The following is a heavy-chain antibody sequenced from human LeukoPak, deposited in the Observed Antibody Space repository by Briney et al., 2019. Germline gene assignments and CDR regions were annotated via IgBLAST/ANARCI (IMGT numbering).Heavy chain of an antibody. Sequence: ASVKVSCKASGGTFSSYAISWVRQAPGQGLEWMGGIIPIFGTANYAQKFQGRVTITTDESTSTAYMELSSLRSEDTAVYYCARGGEYQLLGHWFDPWGQGTLVTVSS. D-gene: IGHD2-2*01. J-gene: IGHJ5*02. CDR1: GGTFSSYA. CDR3: ARGGEYQLLGHWFDP. V-gene: IGHV1-69*05. CDR2: IIPIFGTA.